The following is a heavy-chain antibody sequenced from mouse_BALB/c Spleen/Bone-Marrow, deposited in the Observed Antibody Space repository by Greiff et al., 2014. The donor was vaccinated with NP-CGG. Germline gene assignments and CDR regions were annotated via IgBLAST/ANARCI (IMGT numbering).Heavy chain of an antibody. J-gene: IGHJ2*01. CDR1: GYTFTSYW. CDR3: TRRRGNYYYFDY. D-gene: IGHD2-1*01. CDR2: IYPGSGST. V-gene: IGHV1S22*01. Sequence: LQQPGSELVRPGASVKLSRKASGYTFTSYWMHWVKQRPGQGLEWIGNIYPGSGSTNYDEKFKSKATLTVDTSSSTAYMQLSSLTSEDSAVYYCTRRRGNYYYFDYWGQGTTLTVSS.